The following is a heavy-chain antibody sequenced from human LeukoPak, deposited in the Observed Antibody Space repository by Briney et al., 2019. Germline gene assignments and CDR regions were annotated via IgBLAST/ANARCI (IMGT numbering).Heavy chain of an antibody. CDR3: TRHDLGKAGDY. Sequence: GGSLRLSCAASGITFSGSAMHWVRQASGKGLEWVGRIRSKANSYATAYAASVKGRFTISRDDSKNTAYLQMNSLKTEDTAVYYCTRHDLGKAGDYWGQGTLVTVSS. D-gene: IGHD4-23*01. CDR1: GITFSGSA. CDR2: IRSKANSYAT. V-gene: IGHV3-73*01. J-gene: IGHJ4*02.